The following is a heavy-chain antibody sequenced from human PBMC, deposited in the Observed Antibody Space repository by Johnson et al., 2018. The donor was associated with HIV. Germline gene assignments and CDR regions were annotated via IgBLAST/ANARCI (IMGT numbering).Heavy chain of an antibody. CDR3: AKDLQDYYDSSGHDAFDI. V-gene: IGHV3-30*02. J-gene: IGHJ3*02. CDR1: GFTFSSYG. CDR2: IRYDGSHK. D-gene: IGHD3-22*01. Sequence: QVQLVESGGGVVQPGGSLRLSCAASGFTFSSYGMHWVRQAPGKGLEWVAFIRYDGSHKYYADSVTGRFTISRDNSKNTLYLQMNSLRAEDTAVYYCAKDLQDYYDSSGHDAFDIWGQGTMVTVSS.